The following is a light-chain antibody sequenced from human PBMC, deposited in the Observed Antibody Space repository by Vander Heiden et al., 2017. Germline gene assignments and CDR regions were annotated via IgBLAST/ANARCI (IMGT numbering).Light chain of an antibody. CDR2: KDS. Sequence: SYELTQPPSVSVSSGQTARITCSGDALPKQYAYWYQQKRGQAPVLVIYKDSERPSGIPERFSGSSSGTTVTLTISGVQAEDEADYYCQSADSSVYQVFGGGTKLTVL. J-gene: IGLJ3*02. V-gene: IGLV3-25*03. CDR3: QSADSSVYQV. CDR1: ALPKQY.